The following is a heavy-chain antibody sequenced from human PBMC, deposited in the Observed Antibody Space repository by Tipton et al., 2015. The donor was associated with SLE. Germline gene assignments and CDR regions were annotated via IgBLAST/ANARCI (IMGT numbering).Heavy chain of an antibody. CDR1: GGSISSSSYY. Sequence: TLSLTYTVSGGSISSSSYYWGWIRQPPGKGLEWIGSIYYSGSTYYNPSLKSRVTISVDTSKNQFSLKLSSVTAADTAVYYCARGVSSGYYYGGDWFDPWGQGTQVTVSS. D-gene: IGHD3-22*01. J-gene: IGHJ5*02. CDR2: IYYSGST. V-gene: IGHV4-39*01. CDR3: ARGVSSGYYYGGDWFDP.